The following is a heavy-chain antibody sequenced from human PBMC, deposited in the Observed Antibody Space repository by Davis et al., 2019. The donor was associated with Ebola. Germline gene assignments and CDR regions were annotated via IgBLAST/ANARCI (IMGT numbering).Heavy chain of an antibody. J-gene: IGHJ4*02. CDR1: GGSVGSDY. D-gene: IGHD4-17*01. Sequence: MPSETLSLTCSVSGGSVGSDYWSWIRQSPGKGLEWIAFISNGGRTIYNPSLRGRVTISIDTSKNQFSLKVNSVTASDTAVYYCVSFYGDPEYWGQGTLVTVSS. V-gene: IGHV4-59*08. CDR2: ISNGGRT. CDR3: VSFYGDPEY.